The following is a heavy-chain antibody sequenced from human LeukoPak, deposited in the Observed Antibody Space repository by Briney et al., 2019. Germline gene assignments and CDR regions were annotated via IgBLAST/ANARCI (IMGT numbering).Heavy chain of an antibody. CDR2: ISPNSGGT. D-gene: IGHD2-15*01. J-gene: IGHJ5*02. CDR3: ARDRHCSGGICHSNWFDP. CDR1: GYTFTGYY. V-gene: IGHV1-2*02. Sequence: ASVKVSCKASGYTFTGYYLHWVRQAPGQGLEWMGWISPNSGGTHYAQKFQGRVTMTRDTSTTTVYMDLSSLSSEDTAVYYCARDRHCSGGICHSNWFDPWGQGTQVTVSS.